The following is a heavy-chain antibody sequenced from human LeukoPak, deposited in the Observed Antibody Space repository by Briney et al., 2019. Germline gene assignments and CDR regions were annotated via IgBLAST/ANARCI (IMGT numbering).Heavy chain of an antibody. CDR1: GYTFNSYG. D-gene: IGHD6-19*01. J-gene: IGHJ6*03. CDR2: ISAHNGKT. V-gene: IGHV1-18*01. Sequence: ASXXVSCKASGYTFNSYGISWVRQAPGQGLEWMGWISAHNGKTNYEKKVQGRVTMTTDTSTSTAYMELRSLRSDDTAVYYCARDKGTVATYYYYYMDVWGKGTTVTVSS. CDR3: ARDKGTVATYYYYYMDV.